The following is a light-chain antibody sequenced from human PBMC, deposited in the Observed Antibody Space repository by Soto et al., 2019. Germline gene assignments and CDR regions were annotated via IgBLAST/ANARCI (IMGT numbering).Light chain of an antibody. CDR2: DAS. CDR1: QSVSSY. Sequence: EIVLTQSPATLSLSPGERATLSCRASQSVSSYLAWYQQKPGQAPRLLIYDASNRATGIPARFSGSGSGTDFTLFISSLEPEDFAVYYCQQRSNWPSFTFGPGTKVDIK. CDR3: QQRSNWPSFT. J-gene: IGKJ3*01. V-gene: IGKV3-11*01.